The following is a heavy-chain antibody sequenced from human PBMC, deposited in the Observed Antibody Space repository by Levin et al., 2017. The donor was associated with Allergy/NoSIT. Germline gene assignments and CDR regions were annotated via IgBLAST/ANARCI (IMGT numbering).Heavy chain of an antibody. V-gene: IGHV3-23*01. CDR3: AKDLDLGYCRGGSCSFDY. D-gene: IGHD2-15*01. CDR1: GFTFSSYA. CDR2: ISGNGGTT. J-gene: IGHJ4*02. Sequence: LSLTCAASGFTFSSYAMSWVRQAPGKGLEWVSAISGNGGTTYYADSVKGRFTISRDNSKNTLYLQMNTLRAEDTALYYCAKDLDLGYCRGGSCSFDYWGQGTLVTVSS.